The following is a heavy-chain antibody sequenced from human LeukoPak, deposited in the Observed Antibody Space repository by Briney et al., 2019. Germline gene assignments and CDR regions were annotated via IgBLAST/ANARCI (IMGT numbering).Heavy chain of an antibody. CDR3: AREVLGATSPSDY. D-gene: IGHD1-26*01. CDR1: GGSISSGSYY. Sequence: SQTLSLTCTVSGGSISSGSYYWSWIRQPAGTGLEWIGRIYTSGSTNYNPSLKSRVTISVDTSKNQFSLKLSSVTAADTAVYYCAREVLGATSPSDYWGQGTLVTVSS. V-gene: IGHV4-61*02. CDR2: IYTSGST. J-gene: IGHJ4*02.